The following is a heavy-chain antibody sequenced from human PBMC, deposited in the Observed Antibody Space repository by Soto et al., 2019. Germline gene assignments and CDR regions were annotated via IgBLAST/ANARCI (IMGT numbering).Heavy chain of an antibody. CDR3: VREGHYYFDF. V-gene: IGHV3-48*03. CDR1: GFTFIAYE. J-gene: IGHJ4*02. CDR2: ISKSGGTT. Sequence: QPGGSLRLSCAASGFTFIAYEMHWVRQAPGQGLEWVSYISKSGGTTYYADSVKGRFTISRDDAKNSVYLQMSSLRPEDMAVYKCVREGHYYFDFWGQGALVTVSS.